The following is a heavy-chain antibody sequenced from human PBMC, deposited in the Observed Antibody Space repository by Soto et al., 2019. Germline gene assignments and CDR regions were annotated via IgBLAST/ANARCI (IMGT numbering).Heavy chain of an antibody. CDR1: GFTFSSYS. CDR3: ARVGTTGNFDY. D-gene: IGHD1-7*01. Sequence: EVQLVESGGGLVKPGGSLRLSCAASGFTFSSYSMNWVRQAPGKGLEWVSSIGSSSSYIYYADSVKGRFTISRDNAKNSLYLQMNSLRAEDTAVYYCARVGTTGNFDYWGQGTLVTVSS. V-gene: IGHV3-21*01. CDR2: IGSSSSYI. J-gene: IGHJ4*02.